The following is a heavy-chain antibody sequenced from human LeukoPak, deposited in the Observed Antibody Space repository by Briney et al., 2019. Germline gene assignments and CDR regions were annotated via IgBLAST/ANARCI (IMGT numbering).Heavy chain of an antibody. CDR3: ARDGGIVGATGHAFDI. CDR2: IYHSGST. D-gene: IGHD1-26*01. Sequence: SETLSLTCAVSGYSISSGYNWGWIRQPPGKGLEWIGSIYHSGSTYYNPSLKSRVTISVDTSKNQFSLKLSSVTAADTAVYYCARDGGIVGATGHAFDIWGQGTMVTVSS. V-gene: IGHV4-38-2*02. J-gene: IGHJ3*02. CDR1: GYSISSGYN.